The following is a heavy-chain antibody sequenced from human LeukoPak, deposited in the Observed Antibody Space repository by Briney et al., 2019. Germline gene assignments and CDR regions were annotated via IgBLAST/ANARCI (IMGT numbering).Heavy chain of an antibody. D-gene: IGHD3-10*01. CDR2: ISGSGGST. V-gene: IGHV3-23*01. CDR1: GFTFSSYA. J-gene: IGHJ4*02. CDR3: AKVKWNGDSGSYIDY. Sequence: GGSLRLSCAASGFTFSSYAMSWVRQAPGKGLEWVSAISGSGGSTYYADSVKGRFTISRDNSKNTLYLQMNSLRAEDTAVYYCAKVKWNGDSGSYIDYWGQGTLVTVSS.